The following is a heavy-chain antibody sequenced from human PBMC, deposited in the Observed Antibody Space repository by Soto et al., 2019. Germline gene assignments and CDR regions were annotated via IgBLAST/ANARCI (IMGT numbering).Heavy chain of an antibody. CDR3: ARAPLYSSNVGGGMDV. J-gene: IGHJ6*02. D-gene: IGHD6-13*01. V-gene: IGHV4-34*01. CDR1: GGCLRGYH. CDR2: TKHSGTT. Sequence: SRTPSLTCAVYGGCLRGYHCTFIRQTPGNWLEWIGQTKHSGTTDDTPSLKSRVTTSVETSKNHFSLKLSSLTAADTAVYCSARAPLYSSNVGGGMDVWGQGTTVS.